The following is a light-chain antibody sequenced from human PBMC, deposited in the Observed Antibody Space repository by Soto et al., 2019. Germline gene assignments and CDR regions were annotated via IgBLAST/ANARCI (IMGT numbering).Light chain of an antibody. CDR1: SGHSNFF. CDR2: LEGSGGY. CDR3: EAWDTNRRV. J-gene: IGLJ3*02. Sequence: QAVLTQSSSASASLGSSVKLTCTLSSGHSNFFIAWHQQQPGKAHRFLMKLEGSGGYNKGSGLPDRFAGCGSGADRYLTICNLQFADGADYYCEAWDTNRRVFGGRTKVHVL. V-gene: IGLV4-60*02.